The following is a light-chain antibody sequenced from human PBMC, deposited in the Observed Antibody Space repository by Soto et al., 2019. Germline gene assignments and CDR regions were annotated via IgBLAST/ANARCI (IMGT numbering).Light chain of an antibody. CDR1: QSVSSSY. J-gene: IGKJ1*01. Sequence: EIVLTQSPGTLSLSPGERATLSCRASQSVSSSYLACYQQKPGQAPRLLIYGASSRATGLPERFSGSGSGKDFTLTISRLEPEDFAVYYCQQYGSSPAFGQGTKVEIK. V-gene: IGKV3-20*01. CDR2: GAS. CDR3: QQYGSSPA.